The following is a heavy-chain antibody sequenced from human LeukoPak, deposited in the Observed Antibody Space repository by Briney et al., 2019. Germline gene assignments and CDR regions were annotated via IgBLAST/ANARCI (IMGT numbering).Heavy chain of an antibody. CDR1: GFTFSSYS. CDR3: ARDTIAAAGQDAFDI. CDR2: ISSSSSYI. Sequence: KPGGSLRLSCAASGFTFSSYSMNWVRQAPGKGLEWVSSISSSSSYIYYADSVKGRFTISRDNAKNSLYLQMNSLRAEDTALYYCARDTIAAAGQDAFDIWGQGTMVTVSS. V-gene: IGHV3-21*04. J-gene: IGHJ3*02. D-gene: IGHD6-13*01.